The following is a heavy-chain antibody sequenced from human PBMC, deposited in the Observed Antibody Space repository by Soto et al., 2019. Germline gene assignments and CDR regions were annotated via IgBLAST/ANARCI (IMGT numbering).Heavy chain of an antibody. CDR3: ARGGGDITIFEVVTPNWFDT. CDR1: GFTFSSYS. V-gene: IGHV3-21*01. J-gene: IGHJ5*02. D-gene: IGHD3-3*01. Sequence: GGSLRLSCAASGFTFSSYSMNWVRQAPGKGLEWVSPISSSSSYIYYADSVKGRFTISRDNAKNSLYLQMNSLRAEDTAVYYCARGGGDITIFEVVTPNWFDTWGKGTLVTV. CDR2: ISSSSSYI.